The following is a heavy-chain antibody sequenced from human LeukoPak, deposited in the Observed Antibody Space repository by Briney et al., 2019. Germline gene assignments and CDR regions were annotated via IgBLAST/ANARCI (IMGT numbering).Heavy chain of an antibody. D-gene: IGHD5-18*01. CDR3: ARAYSYGGCDY. Sequence: ASVKVSCKASGGTFSSYAISWVRQAPGQGLEWMGGIIPILGIANYAQKFQGRVTITADKSTSTAYMELSSLRSEDTAVYYCARAYSYGGCDYWGQGTLVTVSS. CDR1: GGTFSSYA. CDR2: IIPILGIA. V-gene: IGHV1-69*10. J-gene: IGHJ4*02.